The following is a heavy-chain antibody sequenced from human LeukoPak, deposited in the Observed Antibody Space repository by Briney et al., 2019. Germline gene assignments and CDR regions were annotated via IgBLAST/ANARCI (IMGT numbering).Heavy chain of an antibody. V-gene: IGHV1-8*01. J-gene: IGHJ5*02. CDR2: VNPNSGNT. Sequence: ASVKVSCKASGYTFTSYDINWVRQATGQGLEWMGWVNPNSGNTGYAQKFQGRITMTRNTSISTAYMELSSLRSEDTAVYYCARKNYDFWSGYLNWFDPWGQGTLVTVSS. CDR3: ARKNYDFWSGYLNWFDP. CDR1: GYTFTSYD. D-gene: IGHD3-3*01.